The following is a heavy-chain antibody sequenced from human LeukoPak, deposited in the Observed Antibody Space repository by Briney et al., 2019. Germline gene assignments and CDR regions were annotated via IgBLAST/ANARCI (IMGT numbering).Heavy chain of an antibody. CDR2: ISTYYGNT. CDR1: GYTFTNYG. V-gene: IGHV1-18*01. D-gene: IGHD3-22*01. CDR3: ARHYSDSSGYFNYFDY. J-gene: IGHJ4*02. Sequence: ASVKVSCKASGYTFTNYGITWLRQAPGQGLEWRGWISTYYGNTNYAQMFQGRVTMTTDTSTSTAYMELSSLRSDDAAVYYCARHYSDSSGYFNYFDYWGQGTQVTVSS.